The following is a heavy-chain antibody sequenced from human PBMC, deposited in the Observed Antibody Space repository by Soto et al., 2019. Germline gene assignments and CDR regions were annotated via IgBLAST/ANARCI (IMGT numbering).Heavy chain of an antibody. J-gene: IGHJ6*02. CDR3: ARGIAAAAARGMDV. CDR2: INPNSGGT. V-gene: IGHV1-2*04. Sequence: ASVKVSCKTSGYTFTNYGLNWVRQAPGQGLEWMGWINPNSGGTNYAQKFQGWVTMTRDTSISTAYMELSRLRSDDTAVYYCARGIAAAAARGMDVWGQGTTVTV. CDR1: GYTFTNYG. D-gene: IGHD6-13*01.